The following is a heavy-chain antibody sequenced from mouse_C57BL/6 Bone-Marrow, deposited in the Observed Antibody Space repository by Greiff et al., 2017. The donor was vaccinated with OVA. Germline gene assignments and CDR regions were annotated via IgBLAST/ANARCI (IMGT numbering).Heavy chain of an antibody. CDR1: GYAFSNYW. CDR2: IYPGDGDT. Sequence: QVQLQQSGAELVKPGASVKISCKASGYAFSNYWMNWVKQRPGKGLEWIGQIYPGDGDTNYNGNFKGKASLTADKSSSTAYMQLSSLTSEDSAVYFCARGTAQATYDYFDYWGQGTTLTVSS. D-gene: IGHD3-2*02. CDR3: ARGTAQATYDYFDY. J-gene: IGHJ2*01. V-gene: IGHV1-80*01.